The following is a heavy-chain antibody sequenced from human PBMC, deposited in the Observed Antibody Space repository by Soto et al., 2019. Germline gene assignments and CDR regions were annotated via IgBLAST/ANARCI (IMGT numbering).Heavy chain of an antibody. CDR3: ARTYIIEWRAPAY. V-gene: IGHV3-48*01. J-gene: IGHJ4*02. CDR2: ISGSSSTV. D-gene: IGHD3-16*01. Sequence: EVQLVESGGGLVQPGGSLRLSCAASGFTFSSYGMNWVRQASGKGLEWVAHISGSSSTVHYAASVRGRFTISRDNAKNSLYLQMNSLRAEDTAVYFCARTYIIEWRAPAYGGQGTLVTVSS. CDR1: GFTFSSYG.